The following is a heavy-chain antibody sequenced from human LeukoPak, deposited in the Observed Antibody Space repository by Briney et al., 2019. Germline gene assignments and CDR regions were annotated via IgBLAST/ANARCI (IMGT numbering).Heavy chain of an antibody. CDR3: MAESSAPWEGY. CDR1: GFTFSRRW. D-gene: IGHD1-26*01. J-gene: IGHJ4*02. V-gene: IGHV3-7*01. Sequence: GGSLRLSCAAAGFTFSRRWMDWVRQVPGKGLEWVANINEDGSVKNYVDSVRGRFTVSRDNAQNSLYLQMNSPRAEDTGVYYCMAESSAPWEGYWGQGALVTVSS. CDR2: INEDGSVK.